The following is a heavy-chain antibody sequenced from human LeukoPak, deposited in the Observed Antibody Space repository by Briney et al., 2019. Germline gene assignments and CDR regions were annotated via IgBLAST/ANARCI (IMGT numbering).Heavy chain of an antibody. D-gene: IGHD3-22*01. Sequence: SETLSLTCTVSGGSISSYYWSWIRQPPGKGLEWIGEINHSGSTNYNPSLKSRVTISVDTSKNQFSLKLSSVTAADTAVYYCARVPRIYDSSGYYYRYFDYWGQGTLVTVSS. CDR1: GGSISSYY. CDR2: INHSGST. J-gene: IGHJ4*02. V-gene: IGHV4-34*01. CDR3: ARVPRIYDSSGYYYRYFDY.